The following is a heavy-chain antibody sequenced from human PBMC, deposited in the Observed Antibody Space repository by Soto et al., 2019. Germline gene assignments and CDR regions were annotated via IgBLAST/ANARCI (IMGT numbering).Heavy chain of an antibody. V-gene: IGHV3-66*01. CDR3: ARYGTYYDFWSGYYTRNDYYYYYMDV. D-gene: IGHD3-3*01. Sequence: EVQLVESGGGLVQPGGSLRLSCAASGFTVSSNYMSWVRQAPGKGLGWASVIYSGGSTYYADSVKGRFTISRDNSKNTLYLQMNSLRAEDTAVYYCARYGTYYDFWSGYYTRNDYYYYYMDVWGKGTTVTVSS. CDR2: IYSGGST. J-gene: IGHJ6*03. CDR1: GFTVSSNY.